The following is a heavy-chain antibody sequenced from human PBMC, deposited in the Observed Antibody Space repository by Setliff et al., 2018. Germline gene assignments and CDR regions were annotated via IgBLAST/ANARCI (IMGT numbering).Heavy chain of an antibody. CDR3: AKEHVVISFVTNTHHHYGMDV. CDR1: GASLRSGSNY. Sequence: PSETLSLTCTVSGASLRSGSNYWGWFRQPAGKGLEWIGRIYTDGTTNYNPSLKSRVSISADTSMNYFSLRMTSVSAADTAVYYCAKEHVVISFVTNTHHHYGMDVWGQGATVTVSS. CDR2: IYTDGTT. V-gene: IGHV4-61*02. D-gene: IGHD2-8*01. J-gene: IGHJ6*02.